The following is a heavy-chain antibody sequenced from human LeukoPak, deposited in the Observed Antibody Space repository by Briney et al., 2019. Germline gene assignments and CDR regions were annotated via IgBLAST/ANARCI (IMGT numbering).Heavy chain of an antibody. CDR3: ARCNDYGDSFFDY. J-gene: IGHJ4*02. CDR1: GYTFTGYY. Sequence: GASVKVSCEASGYTFTGYYMHWVRQAPGQGLEWMGWINPNSGGTNYAQKFQGRVTMTRDTSISTAYMELSRLRSDDTAVYYCARCNDYGDSFFDYWGQGTLVTVSS. D-gene: IGHD4-17*01. V-gene: IGHV1-2*02. CDR2: INPNSGGT.